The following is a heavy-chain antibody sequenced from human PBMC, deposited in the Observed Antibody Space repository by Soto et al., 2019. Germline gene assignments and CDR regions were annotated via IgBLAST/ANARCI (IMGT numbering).Heavy chain of an antibody. CDR2: IYYSGST. D-gene: IGHD3-16*01. CDR3: ARGVYIWGTYEVNYYFDY. Sequence: SETLSLTCTVSGGSISSNNYYWGWIRQPPGKGLEWIGTIYYSGSTYYNPSLKSRVAMSVDTSKNQFSLRLSSVTAADTAVYFCARGVYIWGTYEVNYYFDYWGQGTLVTVSS. CDR1: GGSISSNNYY. V-gene: IGHV4-39*01. J-gene: IGHJ4*02.